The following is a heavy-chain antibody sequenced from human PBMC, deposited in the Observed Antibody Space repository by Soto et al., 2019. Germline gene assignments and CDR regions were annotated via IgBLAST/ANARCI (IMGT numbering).Heavy chain of an antibody. CDR1: DGSISSSNW. V-gene: IGHV4-4*02. CDR3: ARAPSRLKDYYAMDV. J-gene: IGHJ6*02. D-gene: IGHD2-8*01. Sequence: QVQLQESGPGLVKPSGTLSLTCAVSDGSISSSNWWSWVRQPPGKGLEWIGELYHSGSTNYNPSLKSRVTISVDKSKNQFSLKLSSVTAADTAVYYCARAPSRLKDYYAMDVWGQGTTVTVSS. CDR2: LYHSGST.